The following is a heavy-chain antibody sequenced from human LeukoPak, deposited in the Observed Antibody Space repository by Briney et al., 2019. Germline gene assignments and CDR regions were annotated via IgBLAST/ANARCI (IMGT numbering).Heavy chain of an antibody. J-gene: IGHJ3*02. CDR3: ASPDLVGGDAFDI. D-gene: IGHD2-8*02. Sequence: PSETLSLTCTVSGGSISSYYWSWIRQPPGKGLEWIGYIYYSGSTNYNPPLKSRVTISVDTSKNQFSLKLSSVTAADTAVYYCASPDLVGGDAFDIWGQGTMVTVSS. CDR2: IYYSGST. CDR1: GGSISSYY. V-gene: IGHV4-59*08.